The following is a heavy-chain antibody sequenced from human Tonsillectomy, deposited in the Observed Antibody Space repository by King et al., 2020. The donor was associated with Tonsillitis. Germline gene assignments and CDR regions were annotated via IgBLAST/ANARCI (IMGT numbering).Heavy chain of an antibody. D-gene: IGHD3-10*01. CDR2: INPNSGGT. CDR1: GYTFTGYY. Sequence: QLVQSGAEVKKPGASVKVSCKASGYTFTGYYMHWVRQAPGQGLEWMGWINPNSGGTNYAQKFQGRVTMTRDTSISTAYMELSRLRSDDTAVYYCARDLLWFGDLSYYYGMDVWGQGTTVTVSS. CDR3: ARDLLWFGDLSYYYGMDV. J-gene: IGHJ6*02. V-gene: IGHV1-2*02.